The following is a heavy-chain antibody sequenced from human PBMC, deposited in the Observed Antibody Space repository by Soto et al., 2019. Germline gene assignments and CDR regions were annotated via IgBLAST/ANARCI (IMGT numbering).Heavy chain of an antibody. D-gene: IGHD6-13*01. CDR1: GGTFSSYA. J-gene: IGHJ6*02. Sequence: ASVKVSCKASGGTFSSYAISWVRQAPGQGLEWMGGIIPIFGTANYAQKFQGRVTITADESTSTAYMELSSLRSEDTAVYYCARAARAAGGGDDYYGMGVWGQGTTVTV. V-gene: IGHV1-69*13. CDR3: ARAARAAGGGDDYYGMGV. CDR2: IIPIFGTA.